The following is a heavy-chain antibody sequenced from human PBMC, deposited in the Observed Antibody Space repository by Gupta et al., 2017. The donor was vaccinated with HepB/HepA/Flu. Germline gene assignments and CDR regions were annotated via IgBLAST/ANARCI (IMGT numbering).Heavy chain of an antibody. V-gene: IGHV2-5*02. J-gene: IGHJ6*02. Sequence: QITLKESGPTLVEPTQTLTLTCSFSGFSLNTSGVAVGWIRQTPRKALEWLAIIYWDADKRDNPAMTGRLNINKNTAKNPVVLNMKTMEHGDTATYYCTYRWATLGSGLEVWDQGTAITV. CDR2: IYWDADK. CDR1: GFSLNTSGVA. CDR3: TYRWATLGSGLEV. D-gene: IGHD3-16*01.